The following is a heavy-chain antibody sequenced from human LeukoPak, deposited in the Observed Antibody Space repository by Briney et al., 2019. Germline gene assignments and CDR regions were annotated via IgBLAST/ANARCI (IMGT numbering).Heavy chain of an antibody. D-gene: IGHD3-10*01. CDR3: AGPAHYGSGSYPYYFDY. J-gene: IGHJ4*02. Sequence: PSETLSLTCTVSGGSISSYYWSWIRQPPGKGLEWIGYIYYSGSTNYNPSLKSRVTISVDTSKNQFSLKLSSVTAADTAVYYCAGPAHYGSGSYPYYFDYWGQGTLVTVSS. CDR1: GGSISSYY. V-gene: IGHV4-59*01. CDR2: IYYSGST.